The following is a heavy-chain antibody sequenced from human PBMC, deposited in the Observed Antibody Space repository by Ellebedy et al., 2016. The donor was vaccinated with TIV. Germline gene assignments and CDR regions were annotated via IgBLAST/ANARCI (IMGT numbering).Heavy chain of an antibody. CDR3: ASRSGSYPPKIDY. J-gene: IGHJ4*01. V-gene: IGHV3-23*01. CDR2: ISGSGGST. D-gene: IGHD3-10*01. Sequence: GGSLRLSXAASGFTFSSYAMNWVRQAPGKGLEWVSAISGSGGSTYYADSVKGRFTISRDNSKNTLYLQMNSLRAEDTAVYYCASRSGSYPPKIDYWGHGTLVAVSS. CDR1: GFTFSSYA.